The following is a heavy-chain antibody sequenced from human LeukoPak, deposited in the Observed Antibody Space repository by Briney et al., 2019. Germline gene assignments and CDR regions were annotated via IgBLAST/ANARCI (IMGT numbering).Heavy chain of an antibody. D-gene: IGHD3-22*01. Sequence: SETLSLTCTVSGGSISSYYWSWIRQPPGKGLECIGYIHYSGSTNYNPSLKSRVTISVDTSKNQFSLKLSSVTAADTAVYYCARGSYYYDSSGYLFDYWGQGTLVTVSS. CDR2: IHYSGST. CDR3: ARGSYYYDSSGYLFDY. J-gene: IGHJ4*02. V-gene: IGHV4-59*01. CDR1: GGSISSYY.